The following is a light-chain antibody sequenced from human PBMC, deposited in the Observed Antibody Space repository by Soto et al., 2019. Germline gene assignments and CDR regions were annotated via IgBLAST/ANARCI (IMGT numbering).Light chain of an antibody. Sequence: EVVLTQSPGTLSSSQGERATLSCRASQSVSSSHLAWYQQKPGQAPRLLIYGASNRATGIPARFSGSGSGTDFTLTISRLEPEDFAVYSCQQYGSSPRTFGQGTKVEIK. J-gene: IGKJ1*01. V-gene: IGKV3-20*01. CDR1: QSVSSSH. CDR2: GAS. CDR3: QQYGSSPRT.